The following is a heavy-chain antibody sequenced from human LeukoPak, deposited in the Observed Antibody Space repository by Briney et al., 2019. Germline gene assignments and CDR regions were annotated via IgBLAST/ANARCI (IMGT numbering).Heavy chain of an antibody. D-gene: IGHD6-19*01. CDR2: ISGSGGST. Sequence: GGSLRLSCAPSGFTFRGYAISGFCEAPGRGLGWVSAISGSGGSTYYADSVKGRFTISRDNSKNTLYLQMNSLRAEDTAVYYCAKGAGWYFYYFDYWGQGTLVTVSS. CDR3: AKGAGWYFYYFDY. CDR1: GFTFRGYA. V-gene: IGHV3-23*01. J-gene: IGHJ4*02.